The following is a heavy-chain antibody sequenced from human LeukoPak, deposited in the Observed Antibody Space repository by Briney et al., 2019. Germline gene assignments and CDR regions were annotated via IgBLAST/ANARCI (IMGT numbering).Heavy chain of an antibody. CDR3: AAQWLASNWLDP. V-gene: IGHV4-34*01. CDR2: INHSGST. CDR1: GGSFSGYY. J-gene: IGHJ5*02. D-gene: IGHD6-19*01. Sequence: PSETLSLTCAVYGGSFSGYYWIWIRLSPGKGLEWIGEINHSGSTNYNPSLKSRVTMSVDTSKNQFSLKVRSVTAADTAVYYCAAQWLASNWLDPWGQGTLVTVSS.